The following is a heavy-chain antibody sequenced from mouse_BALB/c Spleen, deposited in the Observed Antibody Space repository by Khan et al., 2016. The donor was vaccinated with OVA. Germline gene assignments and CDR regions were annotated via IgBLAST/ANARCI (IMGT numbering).Heavy chain of an antibody. V-gene: IGHV1-7*01. J-gene: IGHJ2*01. Sequence: QVQLKQSGAELAKPGASVQMSCKASGYTFTTYWMHWVKQRPGQGLEWIGYINPTSGYTDYSENFKDKATLFADKSSSTAYMQLSRLTSEDSAVYYCTRDRIDYWGQGTTLTVSS. CDR3: TRDRIDY. CDR2: INPTSGYT. CDR1: GYTFTTYW.